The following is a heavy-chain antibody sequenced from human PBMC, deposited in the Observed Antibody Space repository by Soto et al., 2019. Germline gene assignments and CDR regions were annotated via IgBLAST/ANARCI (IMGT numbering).Heavy chain of an antibody. V-gene: IGHV3-33*01. CDR3: ARDPGVVTSYFDA. D-gene: IGHD2-21*02. CDR2: IWYDGSKK. Sequence: PGGSLRLSCAASGFTFSRYGFHWVRQAPGKGLEWVAVIWYDGSKKYYADSVKGRFTISRDDSKNTLYLQMNSLRAEDTAVYYCARDPGVVTSYFDAWGQGTLLTVSS. CDR1: GFTFSRYG. J-gene: IGHJ4*02.